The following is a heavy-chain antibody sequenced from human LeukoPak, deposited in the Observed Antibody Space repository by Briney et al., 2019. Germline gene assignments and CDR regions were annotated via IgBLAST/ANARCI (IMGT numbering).Heavy chain of an antibody. D-gene: IGHD5-18*01. CDR2: INPNSGGT. Sequence: GAAVKVSCKASVYTFTSFFMHWVRQAPGQGVEGMGWINPNSGGTNYAQKFQGRVTMTRDTSISTAYMELSRLRSDDTAVYYCARVDTAIDYYYYYMDVWGKGTTVTVSS. J-gene: IGHJ6*03. CDR3: ARVDTAIDYYYYYMDV. V-gene: IGHV1-2*02. CDR1: VYTFTSFF.